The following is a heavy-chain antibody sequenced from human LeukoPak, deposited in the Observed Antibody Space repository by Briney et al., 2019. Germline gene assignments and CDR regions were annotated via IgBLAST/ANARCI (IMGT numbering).Heavy chain of an antibody. D-gene: IGHD1-26*01. V-gene: IGHV4-39*01. CDR2: IYDSGST. CDR1: GGSIRSSYYY. Sequence: SETLSLTCTVSGGSIRSSYYYWGWIRQPPGKGLEWIGSIYDSGSTYYNPSLKSRVTISVDTSKNQFSLKLNSVTAADTAVYYCASPVGATTVRAFDIWGQGTMVTVSS. J-gene: IGHJ3*02. CDR3: ASPVGATTVRAFDI.